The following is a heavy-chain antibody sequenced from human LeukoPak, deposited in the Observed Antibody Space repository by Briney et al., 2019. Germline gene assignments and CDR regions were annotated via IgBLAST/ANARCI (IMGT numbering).Heavy chain of an antibody. V-gene: IGHV3-21*04. CDR3: AKDQVIAAAANSDY. Sequence: GGSLRLSCAASGFTFSSYSMNWVRQAPGKGLEWVSSISSSSSYIYYADSVKGRFTISRDNSKNTLYLQMNSLRAEDTAVYYCAKDQVIAAAANSDYWGQGTLVTVSS. CDR1: GFTFSSYS. D-gene: IGHD6-13*01. J-gene: IGHJ4*02. CDR2: ISSSSSYI.